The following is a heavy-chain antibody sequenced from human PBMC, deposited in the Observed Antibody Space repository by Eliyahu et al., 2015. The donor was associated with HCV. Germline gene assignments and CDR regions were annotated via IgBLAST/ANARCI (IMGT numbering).Heavy chain of an antibody. Sequence: EVQVVESGGGLVQPGRSLRLSCRASGFYCGDYARSWVRQAPGKGLEWVGFISNKAYGETTEYAASVKGRFTISRDESKTIAYLQMSSLKTEDTAVYYCTRDSYGSGTTSDAFDIWGQGTTVTVSS. D-gene: IGHD3-10*01. CDR2: ISNKAYGETT. CDR1: GFYCGDYA. CDR3: TRDSYGSGTTSDAFDI. J-gene: IGHJ3*02. V-gene: IGHV3-49*04.